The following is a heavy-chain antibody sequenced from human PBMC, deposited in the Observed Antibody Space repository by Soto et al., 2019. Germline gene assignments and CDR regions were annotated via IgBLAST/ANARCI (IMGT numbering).Heavy chain of an antibody. V-gene: IGHV1-3*04. Sequence: GASVKVSCKTSGDTFTTYAIHWVRQAPGQRLEWLGWISIGNGYTKYSAKFQDRVTITWDTSATTAYIQLSSLISEDTAVYYCARFRSLGYNCFDEWGQGTLVTVSS. J-gene: IGHJ4*02. CDR1: GDTFTTYA. CDR2: ISIGNGYT. CDR3: ARFRSLGYNCFDE. D-gene: IGHD3-16*02.